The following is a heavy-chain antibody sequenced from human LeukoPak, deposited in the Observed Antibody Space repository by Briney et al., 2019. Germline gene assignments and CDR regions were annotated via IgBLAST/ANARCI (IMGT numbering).Heavy chain of an antibody. Sequence: ASVKVSCKVSGYTLTELSMHWVRQAPGKGLEWMGGFDPEDGETIYAQKFQGRVTMTEDTSTDTAYMELSSLRSEDTAVYYCATDLAMVRGVMGNWFDPWGQGTLVTVSS. J-gene: IGHJ5*02. CDR3: ATDLAMVRGVMGNWFDP. CDR2: FDPEDGET. CDR1: GYTLTELS. D-gene: IGHD3-10*01. V-gene: IGHV1-24*01.